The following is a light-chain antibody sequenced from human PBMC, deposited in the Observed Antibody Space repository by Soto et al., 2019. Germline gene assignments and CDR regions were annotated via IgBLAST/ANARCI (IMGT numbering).Light chain of an antibody. CDR2: DVS. CDR1: SSDVGGYNF. Sequence: QSVLTQPASVSGSPGQSITISCTGTSSDVGGYNFVSWYQHHPAKAPKLMIYDVSNRPSGVSNRFSGSKSGNTASLTISGLQAEDEAHYYCSSFTSSDTLVVFGRGTKVTVL. J-gene: IGLJ2*01. V-gene: IGLV2-14*03. CDR3: SSFTSSDTLVV.